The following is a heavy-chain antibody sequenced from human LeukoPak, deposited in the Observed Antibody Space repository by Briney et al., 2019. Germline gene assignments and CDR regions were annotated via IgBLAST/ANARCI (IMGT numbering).Heavy chain of an antibody. V-gene: IGHV3-30*18. CDR3: AKDVGFCSGGSCYGGFDY. CDR2: ISYDGSNK. Sequence: GGSLRLSCAASGFTLRSYTMNWVHQAPGKGLEWVAVISYDGSNKYYADSVKGRFTISRDDSKKTLYLQMNSLRAEDTAVYYCAKDVGFCSGGSCYGGFDYWGQGTLVTVSS. J-gene: IGHJ4*02. D-gene: IGHD2-15*01. CDR1: GFTLRSYT.